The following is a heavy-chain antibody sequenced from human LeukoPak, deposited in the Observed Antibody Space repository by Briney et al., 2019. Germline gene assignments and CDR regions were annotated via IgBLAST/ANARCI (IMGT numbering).Heavy chain of an antibody. J-gene: IGHJ3*02. V-gene: IGHV3-23*01. Sequence: GGSLRLSCVASGFTFSSYAMGWVRQAPGKRPEWVSSLTDSGGTTYYVDSVKGRFTISRDNSKNTLYLHMNSLRAEDTAMYYCAKKRDAFDIWGQGTVVAVPS. CDR2: LTDSGGTT. D-gene: IGHD5-24*01. CDR3: AKKRDAFDI. CDR1: GFTFSSYA.